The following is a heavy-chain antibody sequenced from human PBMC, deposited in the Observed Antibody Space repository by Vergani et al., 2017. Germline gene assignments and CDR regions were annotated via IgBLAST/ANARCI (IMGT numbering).Heavy chain of an antibody. CDR2: IYYSGST. J-gene: IGHJ6*03. CDR3: ARAGRVRGVISKFYYMDV. CDR1: GGSISSYY. Sequence: QVQLQESGPGLVKPSETLSLTCTVSGGSISSYYWSWIRQPPGKGLEWIGYIYYSGSTYYNPSLKSRVTISVDTSKNQFSLKLSSVTAADTAVYYCARAGRVRGVISKFYYMDVWGKGTTVTVSS. D-gene: IGHD3-10*01. V-gene: IGHV4-30-4*01.